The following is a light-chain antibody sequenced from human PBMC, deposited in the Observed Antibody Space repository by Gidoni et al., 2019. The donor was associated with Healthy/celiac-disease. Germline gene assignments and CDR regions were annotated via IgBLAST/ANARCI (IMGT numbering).Light chain of an antibody. CDR1: QSVSSSY. CDR3: QQYGSSPLT. Sequence: IVLTQSPGTLSLSPGEIATLPCRASQSVSSSYLAWYQQKPGQAPRLLIYGASSRATGIPDRFSGSGSGTDFTLTISRLEPEDFAVYYCQQYGSSPLTFGGGTKVEIK. J-gene: IGKJ4*01. CDR2: GAS. V-gene: IGKV3-20*01.